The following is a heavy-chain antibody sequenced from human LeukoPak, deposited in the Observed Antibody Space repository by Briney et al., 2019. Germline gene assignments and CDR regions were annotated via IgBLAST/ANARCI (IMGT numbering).Heavy chain of an antibody. CDR2: IKSKTDGGTT. V-gene: IGHV3-15*01. J-gene: IGHJ4*02. CDR1: GFTFSNAW. Sequence: PGGSLRLSRAASGFTFSNAWMSWVRQAPGKGLEWVGRIKSKTDGGTTDYAAPVKGRFTISRDDSKNTLYLQMNSLKTEDTAVYYCTTEPDTAMVRDIDYWGQGTLVTVSS. D-gene: IGHD5-18*01. CDR3: TTEPDTAMVRDIDY.